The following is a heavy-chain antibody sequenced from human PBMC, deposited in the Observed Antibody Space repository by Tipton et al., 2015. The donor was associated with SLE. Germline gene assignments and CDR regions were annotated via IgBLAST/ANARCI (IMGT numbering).Heavy chain of an antibody. CDR2: IYYSGST. Sequence: LRLSCTVPGGSISSSSYYWGWIRQPPGKGLEWIGSIYYSGSTYYNPSLKSRVTISVDTSKNQFSLKLSSVTAADTAVYYCARNLRQLVPNSQNYWGQGTLVTVSS. V-gene: IGHV4-39*07. J-gene: IGHJ4*02. CDR1: GGSISSSSYY. CDR3: ARNLRQLVPNSQNY. D-gene: IGHD6-6*01.